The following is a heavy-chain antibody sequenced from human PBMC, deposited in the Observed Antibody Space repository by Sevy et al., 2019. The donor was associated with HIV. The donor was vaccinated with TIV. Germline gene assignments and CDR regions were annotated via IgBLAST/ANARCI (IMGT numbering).Heavy chain of an antibody. CDR3: ATGGGSGSYHPHFDY. V-gene: IGHV3-23*01. D-gene: IGHD3-10*01. CDR1: GFTFSSYA. Sequence: GGSLRLSCAASGFTFSSYAMSWVRQAPGKGLEWVSAISGSGGSTHYADSVKGRFTISRDNSKNTLYLQMNSLRAEDRAVYYGATGGGSGSYHPHFDYWGQGTLVTVSS. CDR2: ISGSGGST. J-gene: IGHJ4*02.